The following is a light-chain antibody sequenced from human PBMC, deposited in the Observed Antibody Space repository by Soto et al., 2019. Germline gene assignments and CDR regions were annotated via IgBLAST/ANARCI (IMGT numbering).Light chain of an antibody. CDR2: EVS. CDR1: SSDVGGYNY. Sequence: QSALTQPPSASGSPGQSVTISCTGTSSDVGGYNYVSWYQQHPGKAPKLMIYEVSKRPPGVPDRFSGSKSGNTASLTVSGLQAEDEADYYCSSYAGSNNFVVFGGGTKLTCL. V-gene: IGLV2-8*01. J-gene: IGLJ2*01. CDR3: SSYAGSNNFVV.